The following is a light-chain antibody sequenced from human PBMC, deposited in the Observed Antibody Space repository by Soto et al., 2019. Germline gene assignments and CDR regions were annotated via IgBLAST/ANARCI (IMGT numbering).Light chain of an antibody. CDR2: KAS. V-gene: IGKV1-5*03. Sequence: DIQMTQSPSTLSASVGDRVTITCRASQSISSWLAWYQQKPGKAPKLLIYKASSLESGVPSRFSGSGSGTEFTLTISSLQPEDVATYYCQQYNRYSPTFGGGTKVDIK. J-gene: IGKJ4*01. CDR1: QSISSW. CDR3: QQYNRYSPT.